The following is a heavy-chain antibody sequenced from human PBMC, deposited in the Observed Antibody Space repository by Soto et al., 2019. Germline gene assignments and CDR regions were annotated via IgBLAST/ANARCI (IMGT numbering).Heavy chain of an antibody. CDR1: GGTFSSYA. V-gene: IGHV1-69*01. D-gene: IGHD3-16*01. CDR3: AREDWRAMLSDARYYFDY. Sequence: QVQLVQSGAEVKKPGSSVKVSCKASGGTFSSYAISWVRQAPGQGLEWMGGIIPIFGTANYAQKFQGRVTITAEEATSTAYKELSSLSSQDTAVYYYAREDWRAMLSDARYYFDYWGQATLDTVSS. J-gene: IGHJ4*02. CDR2: IIPIFGTA.